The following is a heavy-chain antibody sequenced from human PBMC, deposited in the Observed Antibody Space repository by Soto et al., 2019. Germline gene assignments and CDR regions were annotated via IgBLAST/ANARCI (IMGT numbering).Heavy chain of an antibody. CDR3: ARDPPGRIGEQLVSSSWYFDV. J-gene: IGHJ2*01. Sequence: QVQLQESGPGLVKPSATLSLTCAVSGGSISSSDWWSWVRQPLGEGLEWIGEIHHSGNTNYNPSLKSRVIISVDNSKNHLSLKLRSVTAADTAVYYCARDPPGRIGEQLVSSSWYFDVWGRGTLVTVSS. D-gene: IGHD6-6*01. CDR1: GGSISSSDW. CDR2: IHHSGNT. V-gene: IGHV4-4*02.